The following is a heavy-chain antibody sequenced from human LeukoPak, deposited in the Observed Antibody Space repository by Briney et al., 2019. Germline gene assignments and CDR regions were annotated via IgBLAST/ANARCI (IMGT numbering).Heavy chain of an antibody. D-gene: IGHD1-7*01. J-gene: IGHJ3*02. V-gene: IGHV3-7*01. CDR2: IKQDGSEK. Sequence: GGSLRLSCAASGFTFSSYWMNWVRQAPGKGLEWVANIKQDGSEKYYVDSVKGRFTISRDNAKNSLYLQVSSLRAEDTAVYYCARDGGLGTNSVFDIWGPGTMVTVSS. CDR3: ARDGGLGTNSVFDI. CDR1: GFTFSSYW.